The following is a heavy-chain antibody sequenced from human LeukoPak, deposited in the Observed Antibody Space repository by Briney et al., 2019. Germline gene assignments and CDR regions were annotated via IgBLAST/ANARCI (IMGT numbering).Heavy chain of an antibody. Sequence: GGSLRLSCAASGFTFSDYYMSWIRQAPGKGLEWVSYISSSSSYTNYADSVKGRFTISRDNAKNSLYLQMNSLRAEDTAMYHCAQFGHCSSTSCYWTFDYWGQGTLVTVSS. CDR2: ISSSSSYT. CDR3: AQFGHCSSTSCYWTFDY. J-gene: IGHJ4*02. D-gene: IGHD2-2*01. V-gene: IGHV3-11*06. CDR1: GFTFSDYY.